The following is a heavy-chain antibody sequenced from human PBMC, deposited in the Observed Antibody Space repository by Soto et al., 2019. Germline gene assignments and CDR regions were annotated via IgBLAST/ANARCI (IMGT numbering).Heavy chain of an antibody. D-gene: IGHD3-9*01. Sequence: QVQLQESGPGLVKPWETLSLTCTVSGGSISSYYWSWIRQPAGKGLEWIGRIYTSGSTNYNPSLKSRVTRSVDTSKSQFSLKLSSVTAADTAVYYCAREGDILTGYAYFDYWGQGTLVTVSS. J-gene: IGHJ4*02. V-gene: IGHV4-4*07. CDR2: IYTSGST. CDR1: GGSISSYY. CDR3: AREGDILTGYAYFDY.